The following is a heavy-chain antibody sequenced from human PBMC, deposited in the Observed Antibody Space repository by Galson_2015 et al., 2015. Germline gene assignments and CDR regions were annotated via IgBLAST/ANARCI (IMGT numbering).Heavy chain of an antibody. CDR3: ARRGPSPD. J-gene: IGHJ4*02. V-gene: IGHV3-7*01. D-gene: IGHD3-10*01. CDR1: GFGFSSYW. CDR2: IKQDGNEK. Sequence: SLRLSCAASGFGFSSYWMTWVRQAPGKGLEWVANIKQDGNEKYYVDSVKGRFTIFRDNAKNLLYLQMNNLRVEDTAVYYCARRGPSPDWGQGTLVTVSS.